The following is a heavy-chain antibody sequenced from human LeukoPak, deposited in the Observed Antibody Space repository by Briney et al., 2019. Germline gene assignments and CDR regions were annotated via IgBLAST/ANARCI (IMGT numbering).Heavy chain of an antibody. Sequence: SETLSLTCTVSGDSISSRSYYWGWIRQPPGKGLEWIGSIYYSGSTYYNPSLKSRVTISVNTSKNQFSLKLSSVTAADTAVYYCARDQGYFGSGLYYFDYWGQGTMVTVSS. J-gene: IGHJ4*02. D-gene: IGHD3-10*01. V-gene: IGHV4-39*07. CDR3: ARDQGYFGSGLYYFDY. CDR1: GDSISSRSYY. CDR2: IYYSGST.